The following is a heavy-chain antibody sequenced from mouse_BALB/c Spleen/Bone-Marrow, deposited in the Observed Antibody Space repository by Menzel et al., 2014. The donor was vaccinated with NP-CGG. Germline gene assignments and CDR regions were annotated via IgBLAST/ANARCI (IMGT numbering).Heavy chain of an antibody. CDR2: ISSGVSYT. Sequence: EVQLVESGGDLVKPGGFLKLSCATSGFTFSNYDVSWVRQTPDKRLEWVAIISSGVSYTYYPDSVKGRFTISRDNAKNTLYLQMSSLKSEDTAMYFCARHNYGYFAMDYWGQGTSVTVSS. V-gene: IGHV5-6*01. CDR3: ARHNYGYFAMDY. CDR1: GFTFSNYD. D-gene: IGHD1-1*01. J-gene: IGHJ4*01.